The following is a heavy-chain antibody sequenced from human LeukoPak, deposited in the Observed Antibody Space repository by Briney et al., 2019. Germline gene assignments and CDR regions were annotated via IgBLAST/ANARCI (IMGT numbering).Heavy chain of an antibody. J-gene: IGHJ4*02. CDR1: GGSISSSNW. CDR2: IYHSGST. CDR3: ARGTPLTVASSLFDY. D-gene: IGHD5-12*01. Sequence: SGTLSLTCAVSGGSISSSNWWSWVRQPPGKGLEWIGEIYHSGSTNYNPSLKSRVTISVDKSKNQFSLKLSSVTAADTAVYCCARGTPLTVASSLFDYWGQGTLVPVS. V-gene: IGHV4-4*01.